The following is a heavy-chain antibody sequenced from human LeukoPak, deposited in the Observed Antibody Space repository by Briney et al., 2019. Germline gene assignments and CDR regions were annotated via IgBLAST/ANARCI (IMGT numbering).Heavy chain of an antibody. CDR2: INPNSGGT. CDR1: GYTFTGYY. Sequence: ASVKVSCKASGYTFTGYYMHWVRQAPGQGLEWMGWINPNSGGTNYAQKFQGWVTMTRDTSISTAYMELSRLRSDDTAVYYCARGVHVVVAATPVPFDYWGQGTLVTVSS. J-gene: IGHJ4*02. D-gene: IGHD2-15*01. CDR3: ARGVHVVVAATPVPFDY. V-gene: IGHV1-2*04.